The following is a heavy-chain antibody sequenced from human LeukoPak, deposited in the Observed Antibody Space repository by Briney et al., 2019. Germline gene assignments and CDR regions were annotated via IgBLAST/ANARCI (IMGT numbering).Heavy chain of an antibody. CDR2: ISHDGGNE. Sequence: GRSLRLSCAASGFTFSSYAMHWVRQAPGKGLEWVAVISHDGGNEYYADSVKGRFTISRDNSKNTLYPQMNSLRAEDTAVYYCARLGRGSYDYWGQGTLVTVSS. CDR3: ARLGRGSYDY. V-gene: IGHV3-30-3*01. D-gene: IGHD1-26*01. J-gene: IGHJ4*02. CDR1: GFTFSSYA.